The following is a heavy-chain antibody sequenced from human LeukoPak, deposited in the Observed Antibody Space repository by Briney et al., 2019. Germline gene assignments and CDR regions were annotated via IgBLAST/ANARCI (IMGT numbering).Heavy chain of an antibody. CDR2: INPNSGGT. CDR3: ARGGWIDSSGYYYSFDF. Sequence: GASVKVSCKASGCTFTGYCMHWVRQAPGQGLQWMGWINPNSGGTNYAQKFQGRVTMTRDTSISTAYVELSSLRSDDTAVYYCARGGWIDSSGYYYSFDFWGQGTLVTVSS. J-gene: IGHJ4*02. D-gene: IGHD3-22*01. CDR1: GCTFTGYC. V-gene: IGHV1-2*02.